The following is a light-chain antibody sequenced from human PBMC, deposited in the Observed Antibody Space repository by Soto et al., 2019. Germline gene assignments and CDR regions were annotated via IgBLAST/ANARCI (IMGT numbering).Light chain of an antibody. V-gene: IGKV1-5*03. Sequence: DIQMTQSPSTLSASVGDRVTITCRASQSISNLLAWYQQKPGKAPKLLIYKASSLEGGVPSRFSGSGSGTEFTLTISSLQPDDFATYYCQQYNSYRTFGQGTKVEIK. CDR3: QQYNSYRT. CDR1: QSISNL. CDR2: KAS. J-gene: IGKJ1*01.